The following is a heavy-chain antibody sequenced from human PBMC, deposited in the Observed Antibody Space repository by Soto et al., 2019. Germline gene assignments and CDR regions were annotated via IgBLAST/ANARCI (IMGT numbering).Heavy chain of an antibody. Sequence: QVQLQQWGAGLLKPSETLSLTCVVYGGSFSDYSWGWIRQTPGKGLERIGEINHSGRTTYSPSFRTGAGISVDTSKKQLSLNLMSVTAADTAVYYCARLTMYGSSYNALDVWGQGALVTVSS. CDR2: INHSGRT. J-gene: IGHJ3*01. V-gene: IGHV4-34*01. CDR1: GGSFSDYS. D-gene: IGHD2-2*02. CDR3: ARLTMYGSSYNALDV.